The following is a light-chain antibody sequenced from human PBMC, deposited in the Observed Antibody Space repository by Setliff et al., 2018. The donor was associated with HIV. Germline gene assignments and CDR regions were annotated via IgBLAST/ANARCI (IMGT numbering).Light chain of an antibody. CDR3: SSFLSTTTSV. CDR1: SSDVGGYSY. V-gene: IGLV2-14*01. J-gene: IGLJ1*01. CDR2: EVS. Sequence: QSVLTQPASVSGSPGQSITISCTGTSSDVGGYSYVSWYQQHPGKAPKLLVYEVSNRPSGVSNRFSGSKSGNTASLTISGLQAEDEGDYYCSSFLSTTTSVFGSGTKVTVL.